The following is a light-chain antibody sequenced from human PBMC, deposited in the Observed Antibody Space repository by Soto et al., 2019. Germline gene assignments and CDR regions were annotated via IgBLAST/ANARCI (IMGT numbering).Light chain of an antibody. CDR1: QSVSSY. CDR2: GAS. Sequence: DIIWTHPACTLSLSTGERATLSCRASQSVSSYLAWYQQKPGQAPRLLIYGASSRATGIPDRFSGSGSGTDFTLTISRLEPEDFAVYYCQQFATSPLTFGGRTNVDNK. CDR3: QQFATSPLT. J-gene: IGKJ4*01. V-gene: IGKV3-20*01.